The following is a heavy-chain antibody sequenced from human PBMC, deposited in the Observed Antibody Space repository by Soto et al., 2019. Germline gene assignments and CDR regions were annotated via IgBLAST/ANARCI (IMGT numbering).Heavy chain of an antibody. CDR2: IYHSGST. V-gene: IGHV4-4*02. CDR1: RGSVKSSVF. Sequence: HSWTLSITSAVCRGSVKSSVFGVWVRKTPGKGLEWIGEIYHSGSTSYNPSLKSRVSISVDKSKNQFSLKVTSVTVSDSAVYYCASLVSIGLVFWGQGTLVTVSS. CDR3: ASLVSIGLVF. D-gene: IGHD2-8*02. J-gene: IGHJ1*01.